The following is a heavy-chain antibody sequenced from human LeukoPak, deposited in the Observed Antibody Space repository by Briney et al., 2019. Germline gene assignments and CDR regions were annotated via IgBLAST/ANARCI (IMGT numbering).Heavy chain of an antibody. Sequence: PGGSLRLSCAASGFTFSAYSMSWVRQAPGKGLEWVSVIYSDGSTFYADSVKGRFTISRDNSKNTLYLQMDSLRPEDTAVYYCTNLPTYWGQGTLVTVSS. CDR3: TNLPTY. V-gene: IGHV3-66*02. CDR2: IYSDGST. J-gene: IGHJ4*02. CDR1: GFTFSAYS.